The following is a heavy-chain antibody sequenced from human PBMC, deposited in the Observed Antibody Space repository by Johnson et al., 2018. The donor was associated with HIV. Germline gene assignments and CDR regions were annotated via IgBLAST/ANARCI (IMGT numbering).Heavy chain of an antibody. CDR3: ARDTYYYDTSGYLIRPRAFDI. CDR2: INWNGATP. CDR1: GFTFNEYD. Sequence: MLLVESGGRVARPGGSLRLSCEASGFTFNEYDMSWVRQAPGKGLEWVSGINWNGATPGSADSVKGRFTISRDNAKNFLYLQMNSLRVEDTALYFCARDTYYYDTSGYLIRPRAFDIWGQGTMVTVSS. V-gene: IGHV3-20*04. D-gene: IGHD3-22*01. J-gene: IGHJ3*02.